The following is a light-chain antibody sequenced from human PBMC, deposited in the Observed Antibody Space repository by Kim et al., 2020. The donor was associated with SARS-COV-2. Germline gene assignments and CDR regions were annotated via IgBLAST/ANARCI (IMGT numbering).Light chain of an antibody. CDR3: QQRSDWPWT. CDR1: HGVSIS. J-gene: IGKJ1*01. CDR2: GAF. Sequence: LSRGKSTPPSCGARHGVSISVAWYQQNARDARRLLICGAFNRATGTPARFSGSGSEAYFTLTISSLEHEDFADYYCQQRSDWPWTFGQGTKVDIK. V-gene: IGKV3-11*01.